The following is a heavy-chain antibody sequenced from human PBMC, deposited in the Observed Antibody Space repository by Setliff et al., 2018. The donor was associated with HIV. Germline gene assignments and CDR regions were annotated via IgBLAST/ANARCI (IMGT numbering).Heavy chain of an antibody. Sequence: PSETLSLTCTVSGGSISSGSYYWNWIRQPAGKGLEWIGHIYTSGTTNYNPSLKSRVTISVDTSKNQFSLKLSSVTAADTALYYCARYRRFADYIDVWGKGTTVTVSS. V-gene: IGHV4-61*09. CDR3: ARYRRFADYIDV. CDR1: GGSISSGSYY. CDR2: IYTSGTT. D-gene: IGHD1-26*01. J-gene: IGHJ6*03.